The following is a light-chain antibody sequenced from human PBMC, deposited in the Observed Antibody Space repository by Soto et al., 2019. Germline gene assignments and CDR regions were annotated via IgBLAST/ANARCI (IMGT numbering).Light chain of an antibody. Sequence: AIQLTQSPASLYASVEDRVTMTCRASQDIRGALAWYQQKSGKPPNLLIYDVSTLEGGVPSMFSGSGSGKEFTLTISSLQPEDFGTYYCQQFNSYPITFGHGTRLEIK. CDR1: QDIRGA. V-gene: IGKV1-13*02. CDR3: QQFNSYPIT. J-gene: IGKJ5*01. CDR2: DVS.